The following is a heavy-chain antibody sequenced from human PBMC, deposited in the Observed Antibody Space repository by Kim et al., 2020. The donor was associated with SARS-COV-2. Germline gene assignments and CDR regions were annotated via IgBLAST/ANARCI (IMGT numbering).Heavy chain of an antibody. Sequence: YSPSFQGHVTISADKSISTAYLQWSSLKASDTAMYYCARRRISSGAGMDYWGQGTLVTVSS. D-gene: IGHD6-19*01. CDR3: ARRRISSGAGMDY. V-gene: IGHV5-10-1*01. J-gene: IGHJ4*02.